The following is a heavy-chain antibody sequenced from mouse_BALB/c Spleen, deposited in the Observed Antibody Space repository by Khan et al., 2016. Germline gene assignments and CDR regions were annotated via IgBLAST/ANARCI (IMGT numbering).Heavy chain of an antibody. Sequence: EVELVESGGGLVQTGGSLRLSCATSGFTFTDYYMTWVRQPPGKALEWLGFIRNKAGGYTTEYSASVKGRFTISRDNSQSILYLQMNTLRAEDSATYYDASLTGTIAYWGQGTLVTVSA. CDR2: IRNKAGGYTT. CDR3: ASLTGTIAY. CDR1: GFTFTDYY. V-gene: IGHV7-3*02. D-gene: IGHD4-1*01. J-gene: IGHJ3*01.